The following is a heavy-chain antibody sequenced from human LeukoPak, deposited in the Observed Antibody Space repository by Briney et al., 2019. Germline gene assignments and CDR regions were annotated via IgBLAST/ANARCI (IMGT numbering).Heavy chain of an antibody. Sequence: GASVKVSCKASGYTFTSYDINWVRQATGQGLEWMGWMNPNSGNTGYAQKFQSRATMTRNTSISTAYMELSSLRSEDTAVYYCARGADNWNDGPPASASFDYWGQGTLVTVSS. CDR1: GYTFTSYD. J-gene: IGHJ4*02. CDR2: MNPNSGNT. V-gene: IGHV1-8*01. CDR3: ARGADNWNDGPPASASFDY. D-gene: IGHD1-1*01.